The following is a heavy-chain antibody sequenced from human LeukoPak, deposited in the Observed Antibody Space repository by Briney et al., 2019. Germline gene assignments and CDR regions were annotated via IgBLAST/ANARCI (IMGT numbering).Heavy chain of an antibody. CDR1: GFTFSSYA. J-gene: IGHJ3*02. CDR3: ATGIVVVPAADAFDI. Sequence: GRSLRLSCAASGFTFSSYAMHWVRQAPGKGLEWVAVISYDGSNKYYADSVKGRFTISRDNSKNTLYLQMNSLRAEDTAVYYCATGIVVVPAADAFDIWGQGTMVTVSS. CDR2: ISYDGSNK. V-gene: IGHV3-30-3*01. D-gene: IGHD2-2*01.